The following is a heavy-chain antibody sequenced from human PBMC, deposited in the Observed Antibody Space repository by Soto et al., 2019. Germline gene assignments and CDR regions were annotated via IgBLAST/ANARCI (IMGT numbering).Heavy chain of an antibody. CDR1: GFTFSSYG. CDR2: IWYDGNNK. J-gene: IGHJ4*02. D-gene: IGHD1-26*01. V-gene: IGHV3-33*01. Sequence: QVQLVESGGGVVQPGRSLRLSCAASGFTFSSYGMHWVRQAPGKGLEWVAVIWYDGNNKYYADSVKGRFTISRDNSKNTLYLQMNSLRAEDTAVYYCARDGDERELLGNYFDYWGQGTLVTVSS. CDR3: ARDGDERELLGNYFDY.